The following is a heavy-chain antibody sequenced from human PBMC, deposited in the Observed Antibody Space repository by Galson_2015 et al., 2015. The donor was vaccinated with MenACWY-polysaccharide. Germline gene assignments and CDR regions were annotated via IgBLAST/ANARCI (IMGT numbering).Heavy chain of an antibody. J-gene: IGHJ6*02. CDR3: ARGHYGLDV. Sequence: SLRLSCAASGFSFGGWYMSWIRQAPGKGLEWLSYISKSGDSIYYADSVKGRFAISRDNTKNSLYLQLNSLEVEDTAIYYCARGHYGLDVWGQGTTVTVSS. CDR2: ISKSGDSI. V-gene: IGHV3-11*01. CDR1: GFSFGGWY.